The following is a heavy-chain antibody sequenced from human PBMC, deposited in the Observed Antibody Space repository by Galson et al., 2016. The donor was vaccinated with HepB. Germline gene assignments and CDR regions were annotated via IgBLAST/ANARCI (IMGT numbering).Heavy chain of an antibody. CDR1: GFTVSSNI. CDR3: ASYADYYPDD. J-gene: IGHJ6*04. CDR2: TSSNSSTI. Sequence: SLRLSCAASGFTVSSNIMNWVRQAPGKGLEWVSYTSSNSSTIYYADSVMGRLTISRDNAKNLLYLQMNSLRAEDTAVYYCASYADYYPDDWGKGTTVTVSS. D-gene: IGHD3-10*01. V-gene: IGHV3-48*04.